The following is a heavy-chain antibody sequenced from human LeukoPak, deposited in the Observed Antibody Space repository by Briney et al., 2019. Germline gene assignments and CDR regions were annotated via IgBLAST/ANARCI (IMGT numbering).Heavy chain of an antibody. J-gene: IGHJ4*02. CDR1: GFTVSSNY. V-gene: IGHV3-53*01. D-gene: IGHD3-10*01. Sequence: HPGGSLRLSRAASGFTVSSNYMSWVRQAPGKGLEWVSVIYSGGSTYYADSVKGRFTISRDNSKNTLYLQMNSLRAEDTAVYYCARGFTMVRGVTKYYFDYWGQGTLVTVSS. CDR3: ARGFTMVRGVTKYYFDY. CDR2: IYSGGST.